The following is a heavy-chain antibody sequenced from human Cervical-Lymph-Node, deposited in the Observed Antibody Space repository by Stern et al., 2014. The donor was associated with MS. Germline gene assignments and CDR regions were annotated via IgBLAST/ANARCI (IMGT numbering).Heavy chain of an antibody. D-gene: IGHD3-3*01. V-gene: IGHV3-23*04. CDR1: GFTFSSYA. CDR2: LSGSGGST. CDR3: AKDKSWIFDYYYMDV. J-gene: IGHJ6*03. Sequence: EVQLVESGGGLVQPGGSLRLSCAASGFTFSSYAMSWVRQAPGKGLGWVSALSGSGGSTYYADSVKGRFTISRDNSKNTLYLQMNSLRAEDTAVYYCAKDKSWIFDYYYMDVWGKGTTVTVSS.